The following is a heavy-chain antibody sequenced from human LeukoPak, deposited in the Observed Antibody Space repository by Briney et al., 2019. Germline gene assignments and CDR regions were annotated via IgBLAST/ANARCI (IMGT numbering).Heavy chain of an antibody. J-gene: IGHJ4*02. V-gene: IGHV4-59*01. D-gene: IGHD3-10*01. CDR3: AGSGGLANTGAVFDY. CDR2: IYYNGII. CDR1: GFSISRGYY. Sequence: PSETLSLTCTVSGFSISRGYYWGWIRQPPGKGLEWIGYIYYNGIINYNPSLKSRVTISVDTSRIQFSMKLNSVTAADTAVYYCAGSGGLANTGAVFDYWGQGTLVTVSS.